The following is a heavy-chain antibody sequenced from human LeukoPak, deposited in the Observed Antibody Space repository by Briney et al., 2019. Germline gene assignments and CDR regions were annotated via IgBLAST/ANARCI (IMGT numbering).Heavy chain of an antibody. CDR3: ARQAYYYDSSGYELDWFDP. CDR2: IYYSGST. Sequence: PSETLSLTCTVSGGSISSSSYYWGWIRQPPGKGLEWIGSIYYSGSTYYNPSLKSRVTISVDTSKNQFSLKLSSVTAADTAVYYCARQAYYYDSSGYELDWFDPWGQGTLVTVSS. V-gene: IGHV4-39*01. CDR1: GGSISSSSYY. D-gene: IGHD3-22*01. J-gene: IGHJ5*02.